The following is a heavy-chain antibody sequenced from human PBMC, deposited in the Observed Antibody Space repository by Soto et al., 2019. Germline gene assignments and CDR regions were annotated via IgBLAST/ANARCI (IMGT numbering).Heavy chain of an antibody. CDR1: GGSVSSGSYY. V-gene: IGHV4-61*01. D-gene: IGHD3-9*01. J-gene: IGHJ5*02. CDR2: IYYSGST. Sequence: SETLSLTCTVSGGSVSSGSYYWSWIRQPPGKGLEWIGYIYYSGSTNYNPSLKSRVTISVDTSKNQFSLKLSSVTAADTAVYYCARLYYDILTGSATGGFDPWGQGTLVTVS. CDR3: ARLYYDILTGSATGGFDP.